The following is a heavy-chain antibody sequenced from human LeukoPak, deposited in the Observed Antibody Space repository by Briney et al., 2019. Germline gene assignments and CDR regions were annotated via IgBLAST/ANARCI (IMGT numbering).Heavy chain of an antibody. Sequence: GGSLRLSCAASGFTFSNYWMNWVRQAPGKGMEWVAIIEKDGSEILYVDSVKGRSTISRDNDKNSLYLQMNSLRAEDTAVYYCAAGAGWLIDWWGQGTLVTVSS. D-gene: IGHD6-19*01. CDR2: IEKDGSEI. CDR1: GFTFSNYW. J-gene: IGHJ4*02. V-gene: IGHV3-7*01. CDR3: AAGAGWLIDW.